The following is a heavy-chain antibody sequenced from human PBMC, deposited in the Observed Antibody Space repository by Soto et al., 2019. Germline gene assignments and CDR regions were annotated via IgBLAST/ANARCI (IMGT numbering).Heavy chain of an antibody. V-gene: IGHV1-69*01. D-gene: IGHD5-12*01. J-gene: IGHJ4*02. CDR3: ARDVVATIGYFDY. Sequence: PVKVSCKASGGTFSSYAISWVRQAPGQGLEWMGGIIPIFGTANYAQKFQGRVTITADESTSTAYMELSSLRSEDTAVYYCARDVVATIGYFDYWGQGTLVNSPQ. CDR1: GGTFSSYA. CDR2: IIPIFGTA.